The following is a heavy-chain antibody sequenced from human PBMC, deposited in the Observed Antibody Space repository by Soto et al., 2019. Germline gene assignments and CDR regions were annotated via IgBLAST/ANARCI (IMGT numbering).Heavy chain of an antibody. CDR3: ARDLVAKDAFDI. Sequence: EVQLVQSGGGLVQPGGSLRLSCAASGFTVSSYWVHWVRQVPGKGLVWVSRINSDGSRTTYADSVKGRFTISRDNAKNTLYLQMNSLRAEDTAVYYCARDLVAKDAFDIRGQGTMVTVSS. D-gene: IGHD5-12*01. CDR2: INSDGSRT. J-gene: IGHJ3*02. V-gene: IGHV3-74*01. CDR1: GFTVSSYW.